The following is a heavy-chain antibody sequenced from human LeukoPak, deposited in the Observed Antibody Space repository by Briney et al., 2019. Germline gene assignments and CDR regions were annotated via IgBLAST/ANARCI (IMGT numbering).Heavy chain of an antibody. V-gene: IGHV3-33*01. J-gene: IGHJ4*02. CDR2: IGYDGSNK. CDR3: AMEDVNGSYQVY. Sequence: GGSLRLSCAASGFTFSCYRMHWARQAPGKGLEWVAVIGYDGSNKYYAGSVKGRFTISRDNSKNTLYLQMNSLRAEDTVVYYCAMEDVNGSYQVYWGEGTLVTVSS. D-gene: IGHD3-16*02. CDR1: GFTFSCYR.